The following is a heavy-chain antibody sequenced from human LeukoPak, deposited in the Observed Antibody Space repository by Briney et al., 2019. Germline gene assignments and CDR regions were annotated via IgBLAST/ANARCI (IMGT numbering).Heavy chain of an antibody. CDR3: ARDSYSSSTYYYYYGMDV. CDR1: GFTFNDYA. Sequence: GGSLRLSCAASGFTFNDYAMQWVRQPPGKGLEWVSGISWNSGSIGYADSVKGRFTISRDNSKNTLYLQMNSLRAEDTAVYYCARDSYSSSTYYYYYGMDVWGQGTTVTVSS. J-gene: IGHJ6*02. V-gene: IGHV3-9*01. CDR2: ISWNSGSI. D-gene: IGHD6-6*01.